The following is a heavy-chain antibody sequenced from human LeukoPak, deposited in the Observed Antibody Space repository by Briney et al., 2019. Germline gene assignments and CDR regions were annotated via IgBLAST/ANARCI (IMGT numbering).Heavy chain of an antibody. CDR2: ISDSGST. J-gene: IGHJ4*02. CDR1: GVSISSYY. D-gene: IGHD6-19*01. CDR3: ARHDTCGWYISL. Sequence: SETLSLTCTVSGVSISSYYWSWIRQPPGKGLEWILAISDSGSTNYNPSLKSRVTISLDTSNTQFSLKVTSVTAADTAMHYCARHDTCGWYISLWGQGTLVTVSS. V-gene: IGHV4-59*08.